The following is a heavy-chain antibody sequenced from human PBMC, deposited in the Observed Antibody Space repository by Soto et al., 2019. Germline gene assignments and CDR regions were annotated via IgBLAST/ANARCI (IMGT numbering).Heavy chain of an antibody. J-gene: IGHJ4*02. D-gene: IGHD5-18*01. Sequence: SETLSLTCTVSGGSVSSASYYWTWIRQPPGRGLEWIGYIYDSGRTNYNPSLKSRVTMSLDTSENQFSLELSSVTAADTAVYYCAREEPGYSYPLVYWGRGTLVTVSS. V-gene: IGHV4-61*01. CDR1: GGSVSSASYY. CDR2: IYDSGRT. CDR3: AREEPGYSYPLVY.